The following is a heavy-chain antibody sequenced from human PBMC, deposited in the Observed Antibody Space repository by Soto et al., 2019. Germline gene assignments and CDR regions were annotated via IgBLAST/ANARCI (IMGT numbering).Heavy chain of an antibody. CDR2: INAGNGNT. J-gene: IGHJ4*02. D-gene: IGHD1-26*01. V-gene: IGHV1-3*01. CDR1: GYTFTSYA. CDR3: ARDSSGSY. Sequence: QVQLVQSGAEVKKPGASVKVSCNASGYTFTSYAMHWVRQAPGQRLEWMGWINAGNGNTKYSQKFQGRVTITRDTSASTAYMELSSLRSEDTAVYYCARDSSGSYWGQGTLVTVSS.